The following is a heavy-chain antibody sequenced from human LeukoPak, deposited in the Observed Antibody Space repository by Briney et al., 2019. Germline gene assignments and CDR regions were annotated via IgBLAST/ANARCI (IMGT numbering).Heavy chain of an antibody. D-gene: IGHD3-10*01. V-gene: IGHV1-18*04. CDR3: ARDPLPMVRPTGELNWFDP. Sequence: ASVRVSCKASGYTFTGYYMHWVRQAPGQGLEWMGWISAYNGNTNYAQKLQGRVTMTEGTSTDTAYMELSRLRSDDTAVYYCARDPLPMVRPTGELNWFDPWGQGTLVTVSS. J-gene: IGHJ5*02. CDR1: GYTFTGYY. CDR2: ISAYNGNT.